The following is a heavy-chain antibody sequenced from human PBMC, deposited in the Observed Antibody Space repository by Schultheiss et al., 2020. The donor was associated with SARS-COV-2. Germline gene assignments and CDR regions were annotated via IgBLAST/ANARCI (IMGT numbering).Heavy chain of an antibody. CDR2: ISYDGSKE. CDR3: ARTATIFGVVTHYTMDV. Sequence: GGSLRLSCAASGFTFRYYGMHWVRQAPGKGLDWVAVISYDGSKEYYADSVKGRFTISRDNSKNTLHLQMNSLRAEDTAVYYCARTATIFGVVTHYTMDVWGQGTAVTVSS. D-gene: IGHD3-3*01. V-gene: IGHV3-30*03. CDR1: GFTFRYYG. J-gene: IGHJ6*02.